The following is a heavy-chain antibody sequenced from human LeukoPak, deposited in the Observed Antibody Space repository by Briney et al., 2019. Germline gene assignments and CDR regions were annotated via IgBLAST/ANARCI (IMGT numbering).Heavy chain of an antibody. V-gene: IGHV5-51*01. J-gene: IGHJ4*02. CDR3: ARRYHDYSGYSRQFDY. CDR2: IYPGVSDT. CDR1: GYSFNTYW. Sequence: GESLKISREGSGYSFNTYWIGWVRQMPGKGLEWMGIIYPGVSDTRYSPSFQGQVTISADKSISTAYLQWSSLKTSDTAMYYCARRYHDYSGYSRQFDYWGQGTLVTVSS. D-gene: IGHD3-22*01.